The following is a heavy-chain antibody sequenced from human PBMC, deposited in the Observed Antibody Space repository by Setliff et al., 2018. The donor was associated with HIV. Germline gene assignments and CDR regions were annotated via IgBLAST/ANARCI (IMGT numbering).Heavy chain of an antibody. CDR2: IIPIFGTP. J-gene: IGHJ6*03. CDR3: ASSAGAVPTTAPYGDYYYYFYMDV. Sequence: SVKVSCKASGGIFSRFAFSWVRQAPGQGLEWMGGIIPIFGTPNYAQKFQGRVTITTDESTNTVYMELYSLTSEDTAIYYCASSAGAVPTTAPYGDYYYYFYMDVWGKGTTVT. V-gene: IGHV1-69*05. CDR1: GGIFSRFA. D-gene: IGHD1-1*01.